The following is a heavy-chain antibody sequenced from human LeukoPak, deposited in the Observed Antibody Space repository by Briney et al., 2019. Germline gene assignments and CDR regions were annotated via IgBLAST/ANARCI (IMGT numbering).Heavy chain of an antibody. CDR2: IYTSGST. J-gene: IGHJ6*03. CDR1: GGSISSYY. Sequence: PSETLSLTCTVSGGSISSYYWSWIRQPAGKGLEWIGRIYTSGSTNYNPSLKSRVTMSVDTSKNQFSLKLSSVTAADTAVYYCAREKVGASLAYYYMDVWGKGTTVTVSS. V-gene: IGHV4-4*07. D-gene: IGHD1-26*01. CDR3: AREKVGASLAYYYMDV.